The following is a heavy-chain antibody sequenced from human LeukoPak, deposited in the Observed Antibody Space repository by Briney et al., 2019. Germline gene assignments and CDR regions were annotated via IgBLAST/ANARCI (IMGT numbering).Heavy chain of an antibody. CDR1: GYTFTDYY. V-gene: IGHV1-2*02. Sequence: GASVKVSCKASGYTFTDYYIHWVRRAPGQGLEWVGWIDPNNGDTDPPQKFQGRVTVTRDTSITTAYMEISRLRSDDTAVYYCARRKKNRDEGLDYWGQVTLVTVSS. D-gene: IGHD1/OR15-1a*01. CDR2: IDPNNGDT. J-gene: IGHJ4*02. CDR3: ARRKKNRDEGLDY.